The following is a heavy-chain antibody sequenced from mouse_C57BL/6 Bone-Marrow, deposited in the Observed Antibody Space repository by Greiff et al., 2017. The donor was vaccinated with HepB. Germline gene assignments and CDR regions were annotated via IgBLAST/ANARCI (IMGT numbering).Heavy chain of an antibody. CDR1: GYTFTSYW. D-gene: IGHD1-1*01. V-gene: IGHV1-59*01. Sequence: VQLQQPGAELVRPGTSVKLSCKASGYTFTSYWMHWVKQRPGQGLEWIGVIDPSDSYTNYNQKFKGKATLTVDTSSSTAYMQLSSLTSEDSAFYYCTTVVVFDYWGQGTTLTVTS. CDR2: IDPSDSYT. J-gene: IGHJ2*01. CDR3: TTVVVFDY.